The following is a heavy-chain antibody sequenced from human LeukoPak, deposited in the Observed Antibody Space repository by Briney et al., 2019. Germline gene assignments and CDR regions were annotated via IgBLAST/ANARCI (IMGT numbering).Heavy chain of an antibody. D-gene: IGHD6-19*01. J-gene: IGHJ4*02. V-gene: IGHV4-34*01. CDR3: ARDREEWLVFDY. CDR1: GGSFSGYY. Sequence: SETLSLTCAVYGGSFSGYYWSWIRQPPGKGLEWIGEINHSGSTNYNPSLKSRVTISVDTSKNQFSLKLSSVTAADTAVYYCARDREEWLVFDYWGQGTLVTVSS. CDR2: INHSGST.